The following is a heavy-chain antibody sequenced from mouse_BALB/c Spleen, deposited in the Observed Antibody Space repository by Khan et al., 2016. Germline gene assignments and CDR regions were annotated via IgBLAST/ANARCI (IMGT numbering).Heavy chain of an antibody. CDR2: ISYSGST. Sequence: EVQLQESGPGLVKPSQSLSLTCTVTGYSITSDYAWNWIRQFPGNKLEWMGYISYSGSTSYNPSLKSRISITRDTSKNQFFLQLNSVTTEDTATYDCARENSGNYGAWFAYWGQGTLVTVSA. V-gene: IGHV3-2*02. D-gene: IGHD2-1*01. CDR3: ARENSGNYGAWFAY. CDR1: GYSITSDYA. J-gene: IGHJ3*01.